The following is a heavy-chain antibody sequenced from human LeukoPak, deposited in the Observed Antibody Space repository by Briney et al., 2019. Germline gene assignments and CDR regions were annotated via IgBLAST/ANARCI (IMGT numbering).Heavy chain of an antibody. J-gene: IGHJ4*02. CDR2: IIPIFGTA. D-gene: IGHD2-2*01. Sequence: GASVKVSCKASGGTFSSYAISWVRQAPGQGLEWMGRIIPIFGTANYAQKFQGRVTITRNTSISTAYVELSSLRSEDTAVYYCARGRPRRGFMAIVVVPAAIEMHDYWGQGTLVTVSS. CDR3: ARGRPRRGFMAIVVVPAAIEMHDY. CDR1: GGTFSSYA. V-gene: IGHV1-69*05.